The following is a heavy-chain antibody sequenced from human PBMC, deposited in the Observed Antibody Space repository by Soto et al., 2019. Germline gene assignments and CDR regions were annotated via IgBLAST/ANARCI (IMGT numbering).Heavy chain of an antibody. CDR3: AKGVVVVITSHYYYYYGMGV. CDR1: GFTFNSYA. J-gene: IGHJ6*02. D-gene: IGHD3-22*01. CDR2: ISGSGGST. Sequence: EVQLLESGGGLVQPGGSLRLSCAASGFTFNSYAMSWVRQAPGKGLEWVSAISGSGGSTYYADSVKGRFTISRDNSKNTLHQQRNSLQAEDTAVYYCAKGVVVVITSHYYYYYGMGVWGQGTTVTVSS. V-gene: IGHV3-23*01.